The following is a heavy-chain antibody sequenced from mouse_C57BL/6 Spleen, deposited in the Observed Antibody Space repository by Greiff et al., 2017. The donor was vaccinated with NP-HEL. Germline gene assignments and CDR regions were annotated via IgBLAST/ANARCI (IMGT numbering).Heavy chain of an antibody. J-gene: IGHJ1*03. Sequence: VQLQQSGPELVKPGDSVKISCKASGYSFTGYFMNWVMQSHGKSLEWIGRINPYNGDTFYNQKFKGKATLTVDKSSSTAHMELRSLTSEDSAVYYCARTPLYGSSPSYWYFDVWGTGTTVTVSS. CDR1: GYSFTGYF. V-gene: IGHV1-20*01. D-gene: IGHD1-1*01. CDR3: ARTPLYGSSPSYWYFDV. CDR2: INPYNGDT.